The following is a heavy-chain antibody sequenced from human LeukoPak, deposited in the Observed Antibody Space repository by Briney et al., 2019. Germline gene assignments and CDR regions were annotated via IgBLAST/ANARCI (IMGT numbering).Heavy chain of an antibody. CDR2: IWFDGSNK. CDR3: ARGHPYFYDSSGYYFDY. Sequence: PGRSLRLSCAASGIIFSSYGMHWVRQAPGKGLEWVAVIWFDGSNKYYVDSVKGRFTISRDNAKNSLYLQMNSLRDEDTAVYYCARGHPYFYDSSGYYFDYWGQGTVVTVSS. J-gene: IGHJ4*02. D-gene: IGHD3-22*01. V-gene: IGHV3-33*01. CDR1: GIIFSSYG.